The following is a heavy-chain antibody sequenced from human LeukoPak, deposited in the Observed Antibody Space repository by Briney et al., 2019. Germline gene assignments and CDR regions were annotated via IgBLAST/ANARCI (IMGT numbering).Heavy chain of an antibody. V-gene: IGHV4-59*12. Sequence: SETLSLTCTVSGGSISSYYWNWIRQPPGKGLEWIGYIYYSGSTNYNPSLKSRVTISLDTSKNQFSLKLSSVTAADTAVYYCAREPAGVRSGSYYRHFDYWGQGTLVTVSS. D-gene: IGHD3-10*01. CDR1: GGSISSYY. CDR3: AREPAGVRSGSYYRHFDY. CDR2: IYYSGST. J-gene: IGHJ4*02.